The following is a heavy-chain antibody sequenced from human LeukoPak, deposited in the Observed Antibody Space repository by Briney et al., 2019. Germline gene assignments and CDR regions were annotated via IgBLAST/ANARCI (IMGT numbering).Heavy chain of an antibody. V-gene: IGHV1-2*02. Sequence: ASVKVSCKASGYTFTVYWMHWVRQAPGEGLEWMGWINPNSGATNYAQKFQGRVTMTRDTSISTAYMELSSLKSDDTAAYYCMRGGGSSWFDSWGQGTLVTVSS. CDR1: GYTFTVYW. D-gene: IGHD6-13*01. J-gene: IGHJ5*01. CDR2: INPNSGAT. CDR3: MRGGGSSWFDS.